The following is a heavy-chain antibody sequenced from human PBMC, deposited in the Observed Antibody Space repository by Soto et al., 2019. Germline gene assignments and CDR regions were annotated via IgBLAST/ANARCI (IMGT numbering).Heavy chain of an antibody. CDR1: GFTLSRNY. D-gene: IGHD3-16*01. CDR2: IYSGGST. V-gene: IGHV3-53*04. Sequence: GGSLRLSCAASGFTLSRNYMLWVRQAPGKRLEWVSVIYSGGSTYYADSVKGRFTISRHNSKNTLYLQMNSLRAEDTAVYYCARDKSPYYDYIWGRDSLGYWGQGTLGTVFS. J-gene: IGHJ4*02. CDR3: ARDKSPYYDYIWGRDSLGY.